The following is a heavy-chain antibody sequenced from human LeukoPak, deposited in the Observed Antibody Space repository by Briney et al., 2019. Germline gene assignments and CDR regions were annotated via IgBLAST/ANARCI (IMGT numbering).Heavy chain of an antibody. CDR3: AKDRDSYGYGSGSYYNGVFDY. V-gene: IGHV3-23*01. J-gene: IGHJ4*02. CDR1: GFTFSSYG. CDR2: ISGSGGST. Sequence: GGSLRLSCAASGFTFSSYGMSWVRQAPGKGLEWVSAISGSGGSTYYADSVKGRFTISRDNSKNTLYLQVNSLRAEDTAVYYCAKDRDSYGYGSGSYYNGVFDYWGQGTLVTVSS. D-gene: IGHD3-10*01.